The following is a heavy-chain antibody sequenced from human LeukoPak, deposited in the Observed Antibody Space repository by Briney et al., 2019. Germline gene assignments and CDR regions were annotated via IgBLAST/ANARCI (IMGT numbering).Heavy chain of an antibody. V-gene: IGHV3-15*01. CDR1: GGSFSGYY. D-gene: IGHD6-19*01. CDR2: IKSRSDGGTT. CDR3: TTVTGNIAVAGTGDY. J-gene: IGHJ4*02. Sequence: PSETLSLTCAVYGGSFSGYYWSWIRQPPGKGLEWVGRIKSRSDGGTTDYAAPVRGRFTISRDDSQNTLFLQMNSLKTEDTAVYYCTTVTGNIAVAGTGDYWGQGTLVTVSS.